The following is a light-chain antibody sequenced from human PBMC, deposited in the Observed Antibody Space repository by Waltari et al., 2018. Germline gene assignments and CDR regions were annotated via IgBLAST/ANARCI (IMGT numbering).Light chain of an antibody. J-gene: IGKJ1*01. CDR2: RAS. Sequence: DIQMTQSPSTLSASVGDTVSITCRASQSINRGLAWYQQKPGKAPNRLIYRASTLESGVPSRFSGCESGAEFTLTISSLQPDDFATYYCQQYSDDWTFGQGTKVEIK. V-gene: IGKV1-5*03. CDR3: QQYSDDWT. CDR1: QSINRG.